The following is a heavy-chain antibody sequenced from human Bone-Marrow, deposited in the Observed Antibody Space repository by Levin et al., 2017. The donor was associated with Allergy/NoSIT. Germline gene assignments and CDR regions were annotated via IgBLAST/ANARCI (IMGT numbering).Heavy chain of an antibody. CDR2: IFYSGST. V-gene: IGHV4-59*01. Sequence: SQTLSLPCTVSGGSINDSYWSWIRQPPGKGLEWIGYIFYSGSTNYNPSLKSRLSISVDMSKRQFSLKLSSVTAADTAVYYCARVTMGWFDPWGQGTLVTVSS. J-gene: IGHJ5*02. CDR1: GGSINDSY. D-gene: IGHD3-3*01. CDR3: ARVTMGWFDP.